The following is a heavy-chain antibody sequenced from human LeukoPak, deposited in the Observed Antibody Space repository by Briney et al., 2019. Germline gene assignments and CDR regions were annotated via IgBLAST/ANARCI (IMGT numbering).Heavy chain of an antibody. CDR2: ISSSSSYI. CDR1: GFTFSSYS. CDR3: ARDLYYDILTGYYNDY. Sequence: GGSLRLSCAASGFTFSSYSMNWVSQAPGKGLEWVSSISSSSSYIYYADSVKGRFTISRDNAKNSLYLQMNSLRAEDTAVYYCARDLYYDILTGYYNDYWGQGTLVTASS. D-gene: IGHD3-9*01. V-gene: IGHV3-21*01. J-gene: IGHJ4*02.